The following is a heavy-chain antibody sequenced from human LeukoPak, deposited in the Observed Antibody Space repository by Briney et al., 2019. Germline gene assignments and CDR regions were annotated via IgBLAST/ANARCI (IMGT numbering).Heavy chain of an antibody. CDR2: ITNTGNT. Sequence: SETLSLTCTVSGDSISNSAYYWVWIRQPPGKGLEWIGTITNTGNTYSNPSLKSRVTISIDTSKTQISLKLTSVTAADTAEFYCARKTPGTSVDVWGQGTPVTVSS. CDR1: GDSISNSAYY. V-gene: IGHV4-39*01. D-gene: IGHD3-10*01. CDR3: ARKTPGTSVDV. J-gene: IGHJ6*02.